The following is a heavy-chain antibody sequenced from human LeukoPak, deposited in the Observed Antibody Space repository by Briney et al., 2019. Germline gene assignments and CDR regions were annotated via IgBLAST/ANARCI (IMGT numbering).Heavy chain of an antibody. CDR2: IYTSGST. V-gene: IGHV4-4*07. CDR3: ARGGSSWFDWYFDL. J-gene: IGHJ2*01. Sequence: SETLSLTCTVSGGSISSYYWSWIRQPAGKGLEWIGRIYTSGSTNYNPSLKSRVTMSVDTSKNQFSLKLSAVTAADTAVYYCARGGSSWFDWYFDLWGRGTLVTVSS. D-gene: IGHD6-13*01. CDR1: GGSISSYY.